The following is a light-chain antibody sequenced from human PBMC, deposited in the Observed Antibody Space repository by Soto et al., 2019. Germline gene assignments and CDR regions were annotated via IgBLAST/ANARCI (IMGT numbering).Light chain of an antibody. V-gene: IGKV1-5*03. J-gene: IGKJ2*01. CDR1: QSISSW. Sequence: DIQMTQSPSTLSASVGDRVTITCRASQSISSWLAWYQQKPEKAPKLLIYQASNLQSGVPSRFSGSGSGTEFTLTISNLQPDDFATYYCQQYSSYSPYTFGQGTKLEIK. CDR2: QAS. CDR3: QQYSSYSPYT.